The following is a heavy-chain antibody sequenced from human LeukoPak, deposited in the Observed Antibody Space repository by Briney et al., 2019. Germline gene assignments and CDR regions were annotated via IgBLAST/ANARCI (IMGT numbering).Heavy chain of an antibody. CDR1: GFTFSNYW. V-gene: IGHV3-7*01. CDR3: ARDPMDV. Sequence: GGSLRLSCAGAGFTFSNYWMSWVRQAPGKGLEWVANIKQDGSEKYYVDSVKGRFTISRDNAKNSLYLQMNSLRAEDTAVYYCARDPMDVWGKGTTVTISS. J-gene: IGHJ6*03. CDR2: IKQDGSEK.